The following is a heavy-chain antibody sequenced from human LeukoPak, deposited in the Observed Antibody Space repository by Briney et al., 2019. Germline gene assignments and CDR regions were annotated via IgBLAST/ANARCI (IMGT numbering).Heavy chain of an antibody. CDR2: IIPIFGTA. CDR1: GGTFSSYD. D-gene: IGHD2-2*01. CDR3: ARTLGYCSSTSCSDAFDI. Sequence: SVKVSCKASGGTFSSYDISWVRQAPGQGLEWMGGIIPIFGTANYAQKFQGRVTITADESTSTAYMELSSLRSEDTAVYYCARTLGYCSSTSCSDAFDIWGQGTMVTVSS. J-gene: IGHJ3*02. V-gene: IGHV1-69*01.